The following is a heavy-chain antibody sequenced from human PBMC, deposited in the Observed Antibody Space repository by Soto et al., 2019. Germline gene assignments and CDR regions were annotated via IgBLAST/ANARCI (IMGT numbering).Heavy chain of an antibody. V-gene: IGHV4-34*01. CDR2: INHSGST. CDR1: GGSFSGYY. J-gene: IGHJ5*02. CDR3: ARFHPLYYYDSSGYYYPGGWFDP. D-gene: IGHD3-22*01. Sequence: QVQLQQWGAGLLKPSETLSLTCAVYGGSFSGYYWSWLRQPPGKGLEWIGEINHSGSTNYNPSLKSRVTISVDTSKNQFSLKLSSVTAADTAVYYCARFHPLYYYDSSGYYYPGGWFDPWGQGTLVTVSS.